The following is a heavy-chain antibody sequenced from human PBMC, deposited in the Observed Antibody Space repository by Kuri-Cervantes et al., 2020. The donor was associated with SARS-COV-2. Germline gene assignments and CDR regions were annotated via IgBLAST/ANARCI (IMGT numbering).Heavy chain of an antibody. V-gene: IGHV1-58*01. D-gene: IGHD2-2*01. CDR1: GYTFTSSA. CDR3: AAHPRYVVRPASRYYYGMDV. CDR2: IVVDTGNT. J-gene: IGHJ6*02. Sequence: SVKVSCKASGYTFTSSAVQWVRQARGQRLEWIGWIVVDTGNTNYAQKFQGRVTITRDTSTCTAYMELSSLRSEDTAVYYCAAHPRYVVRPASRYYYGMDVWGQGTTVTVSS.